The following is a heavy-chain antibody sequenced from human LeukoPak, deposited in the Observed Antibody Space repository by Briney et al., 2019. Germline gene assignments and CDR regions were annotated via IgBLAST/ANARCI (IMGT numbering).Heavy chain of an antibody. J-gene: IGHJ5*02. D-gene: IGHD5-18*01. CDR3: ARGRGYSYA. CDR1: GDSISNYY. V-gene: IGHV4-4*07. CDR2: LYSSGST. Sequence: SETLSLTCSVSGDSISNYYWSWIRQSAGKGLEWIGRLYSSGSTDYNPSLKSRVSMSVDTSKNQFSLKLSSVTAADTALYYCARGRGYSYAWGQGTLVTVSS.